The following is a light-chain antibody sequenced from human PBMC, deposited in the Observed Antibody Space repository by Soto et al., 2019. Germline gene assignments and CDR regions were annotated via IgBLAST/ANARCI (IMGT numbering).Light chain of an antibody. CDR1: QTIGNY. CDR3: KQTYTTPRT. J-gene: IGKJ1*01. Sequence: DIQMTQSPFSLSASVGDRVTLTCRASQTIGNYLHWYQQKPGKATKFLIYAASSLQSGVPSRFSGSGSGTDFTLTISSLQPDEFATYYCKQTYTTPRTVGHGAKVDIK. CDR2: AAS. V-gene: IGKV1-39*01.